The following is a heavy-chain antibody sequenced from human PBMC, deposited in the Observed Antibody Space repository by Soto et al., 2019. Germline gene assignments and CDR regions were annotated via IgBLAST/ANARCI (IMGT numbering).Heavy chain of an antibody. Sequence: TQALFVTGAISGDRVPSNSASWDWIRQTQSRGLEWLGRTYYRTQWYNDYAVSVKSRMTINPDNSKKQFYLQLTSVTPEVTVVYHCIRNAATTGIDTLCLGTAVTVSA. D-gene: IGHD2-2*01. CDR3: IRNAATTGIDT. V-gene: IGHV6-1*01. CDR1: GDRVPSNSAS. J-gene: IGHJ5*02. CDR2: TYYRTQWYN.